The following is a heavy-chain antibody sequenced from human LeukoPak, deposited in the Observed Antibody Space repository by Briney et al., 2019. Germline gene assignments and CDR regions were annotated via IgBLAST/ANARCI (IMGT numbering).Heavy chain of an antibody. Sequence: SETLSLTYAVYGGSFSGYYWSWIRQPPGKGLEWIGEINHSGSTNYNPSLKSRVTISVDTSKNQFSLKLSSVTAADTAVYYCARGFGDYGDAFDIWGQGTMVTVSS. D-gene: IGHD4-17*01. CDR2: INHSGST. V-gene: IGHV4-34*01. J-gene: IGHJ3*02. CDR1: GGSFSGYY. CDR3: ARGFGDYGDAFDI.